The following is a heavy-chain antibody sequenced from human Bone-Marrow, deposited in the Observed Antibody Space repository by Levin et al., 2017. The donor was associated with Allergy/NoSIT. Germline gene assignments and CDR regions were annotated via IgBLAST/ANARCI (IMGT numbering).Heavy chain of an antibody. CDR1: GFTFSDYY. Sequence: LSLTCAASGFTFSDYYMNWLRPAPGKGLEWVSYISSSGTTMYYADSVKGRFTISRDNARKSLFLQMNSLRADDTAVYYCATEGVREAGYTYAYEVAYHYAMDVWGQGTTVTVTS. D-gene: IGHD5-18*01. J-gene: IGHJ6*02. CDR3: ATEGVREAGYTYAYEVAYHYAMDV. V-gene: IGHV3-11*01. CDR2: ISSSGTTM.